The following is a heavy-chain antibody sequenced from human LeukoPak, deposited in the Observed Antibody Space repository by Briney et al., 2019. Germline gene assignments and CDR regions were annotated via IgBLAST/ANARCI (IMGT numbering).Heavy chain of an antibody. D-gene: IGHD6-13*01. CDR2: ISVSGGST. CDR1: GFTFSSYA. CDR3: ARGPGGGNSWYDY. J-gene: IGHJ4*02. V-gene: IGHV3-23*01. Sequence: GGSLRLSCAASGFTFSSYAMGWVRQAPGKGPEWVSGISVSGGSTYYADSVKGRFTISRDNSKNTLYMQMNSLRAEDTAVYYCARGPGGGNSWYDYWGQGTLVTVSS.